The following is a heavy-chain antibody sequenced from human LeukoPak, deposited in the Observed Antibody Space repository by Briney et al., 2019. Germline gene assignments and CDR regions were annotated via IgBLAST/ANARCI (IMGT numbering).Heavy chain of an antibody. CDR2: IDPTDSYT. CDR3: ARQPIAMWWFDP. V-gene: IGHV5-10-1*01. CDR1: GYSFTSYW. Sequence: GESLKISCKGSGYSFTSYWITWVRQMPGKGLEWMGRIDPTDSYTNYSPSFQGHVTISVDKSISTAYLQWNSLKASDTAIYYCARQPIAMWWFDPWGQGTLVTVSS. J-gene: IGHJ5*02. D-gene: IGHD6-13*01.